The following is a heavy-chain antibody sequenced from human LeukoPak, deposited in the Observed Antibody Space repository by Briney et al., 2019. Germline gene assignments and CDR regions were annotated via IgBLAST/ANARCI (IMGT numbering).Heavy chain of an antibody. CDR2: SRSTAHDGTP. J-gene: IGHJ4*02. V-gene: IGHV3-49*03. D-gene: IGHD3-3*01. Sequence: GGSLRLSCRASGFTFGDYGVSWFRQAPGKGLEWVGFSRSTAHDGTPQYAASVKGRFVISRDDSKSIAYLQMNSLKTEDTALYYCSRAGGYDFRIDCWGQGTLVTVSS. CDR1: GFTFGDYG. CDR3: SRAGGYDFRIDC.